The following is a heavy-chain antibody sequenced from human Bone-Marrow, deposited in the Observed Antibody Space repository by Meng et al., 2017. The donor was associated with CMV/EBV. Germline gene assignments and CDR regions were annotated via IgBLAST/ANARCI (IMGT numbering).Heavy chain of an antibody. V-gene: IGHV3-21*01. Sequence: GESLKISCAASGFTFISYSMNWVRQAPGKGLEWVSSISSSSSYIYYADSVKGRFTISRDNAKNTLYLQMNSLRAEDTAVYYCARVGNYGSVFDYWGQGTLVTVSS. CDR3: ARVGNYGSVFDY. J-gene: IGHJ4*02. CDR1: GFTFISYS. D-gene: IGHD3-10*01. CDR2: ISSSSSYI.